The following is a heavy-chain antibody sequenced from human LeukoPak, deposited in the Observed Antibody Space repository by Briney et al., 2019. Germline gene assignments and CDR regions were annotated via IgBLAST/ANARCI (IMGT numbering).Heavy chain of an antibody. CDR1: GYTFTGYY. D-gene: IGHD6-13*01. CDR3: ARAYSSSPKAAGYYIDV. J-gene: IGHJ6*03. CDR2: INPNSSGT. V-gene: IGHV1-2*05. Sequence: ASVKVSCKASGYTFTGYYMHWVRQAPGQGLEWMGRINPNSSGTNYAQKFQGRVTMTRDRYISTAYMELSRLRSDDTVVSYCARAYSSSPKAAGYYIDVWGNGTTVTVSS.